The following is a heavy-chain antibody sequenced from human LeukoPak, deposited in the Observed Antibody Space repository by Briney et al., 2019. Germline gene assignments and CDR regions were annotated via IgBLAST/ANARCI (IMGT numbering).Heavy chain of an antibody. CDR3: ARVKSEYMDV. Sequence: GGSLRLSCEASGFTFSSYAMSWVRQAPGKGLEWVSSVFGSGTGTHYADSVRGRFTISRDNSRNTVYLQIKSLRAEDTAVYYCARVKSEYMDVWGKGTTVTVSS. V-gene: IGHV3-23*05. CDR1: GFTFSSYA. J-gene: IGHJ6*03. CDR2: VFGSGTGT.